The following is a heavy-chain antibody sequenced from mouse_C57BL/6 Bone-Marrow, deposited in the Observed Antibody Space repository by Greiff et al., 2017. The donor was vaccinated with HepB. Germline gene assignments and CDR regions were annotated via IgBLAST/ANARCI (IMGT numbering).Heavy chain of an antibody. J-gene: IGHJ3*01. CDR1: GFNIKNTY. D-gene: IGHD1-1*01. CDR2: IDPANGNT. V-gene: IGHV14-3*01. CDR3: AIEDYGSSYGAWFAY. Sequence: VHVKQSVAELVRPGASVKLSCTASGFNIKNTYMHWVKQRPEQGLEWIGRIDPANGNTKYAPKFQGKATITADTSSNTAYLQLSSLTSEDTAIYYCAIEDYGSSYGAWFAYWGQGTLVTVSA.